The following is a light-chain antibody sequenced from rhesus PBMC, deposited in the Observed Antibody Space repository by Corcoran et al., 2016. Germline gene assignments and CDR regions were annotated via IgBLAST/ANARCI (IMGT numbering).Light chain of an antibody. CDR3: YQHSSGYT. J-gene: IGKJ3*01. Sequence: QVILTQSPATLSLSPGERATLSCRASQSVSSYLAWYHQNPGQAPRLLIYEVSSRATVIPDRFSGSGSGTDCPLTISSLEPEDVGVYHCYQHSSGYTFGPGTKLDIK. CDR1: QSVSSY. CDR2: EVS. V-gene: IGKV3-10*01.